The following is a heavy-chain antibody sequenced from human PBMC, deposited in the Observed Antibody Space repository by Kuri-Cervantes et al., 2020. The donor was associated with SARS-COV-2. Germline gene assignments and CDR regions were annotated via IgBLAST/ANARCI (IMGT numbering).Heavy chain of an antibody. J-gene: IGHJ4*02. CDR1: GYTFTSYG. CDR3: ARVSYSRGQTDYSILYYFDY. D-gene: IGHD4-11*01. CDR2: INPNSGGT. V-gene: IGHV1-2*02. Sequence: ASVKVSCKASGYTFTSYGIGWVRQAPGQGLEWMGWINPNSGGTNYAQKFQGRVTMTRDTSISTAYMELSRLRSDDTAVYYCARVSYSRGQTDYSILYYFDYWGQGTLVTVSS.